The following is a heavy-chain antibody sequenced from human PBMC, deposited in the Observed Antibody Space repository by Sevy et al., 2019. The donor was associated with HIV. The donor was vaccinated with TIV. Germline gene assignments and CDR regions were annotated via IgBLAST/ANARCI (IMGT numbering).Heavy chain of an antibody. Sequence: GGSLRLSCIVSGFTFKSYAMHWVRQAPGKGLEWVTFIRNDGSTKYYTDSVRGRFTISRDNSKNTLYLQMNSLRGEDTAVYYCAKGPHPAETTSYGFDVWGQGTTVTVSS. D-gene: IGHD4-17*01. J-gene: IGHJ6*02. CDR2: IRNDGSTK. CDR3: AKGPHPAETTSYGFDV. V-gene: IGHV3-30*02. CDR1: GFTFKSYA.